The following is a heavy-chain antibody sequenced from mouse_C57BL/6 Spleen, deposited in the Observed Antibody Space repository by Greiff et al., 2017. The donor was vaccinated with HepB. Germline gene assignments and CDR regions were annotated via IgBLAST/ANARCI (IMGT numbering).Heavy chain of an antibody. J-gene: IGHJ1*03. Sequence: EVQRVESGPGLVKPSQSLSLTCSVTGYSITSGYYWNWIRQFPGNKLEWMGYISYDGSNNYNPSLKNRISITRDTSKNQFFLKLNSVTTEDTATYDGARERDYGSSYWYFDVWGTGTTVTVSS. D-gene: IGHD1-1*01. V-gene: IGHV3-6*01. CDR3: ARERDYGSSYWYFDV. CDR2: ISYDGSN. CDR1: GYSITSGYY.